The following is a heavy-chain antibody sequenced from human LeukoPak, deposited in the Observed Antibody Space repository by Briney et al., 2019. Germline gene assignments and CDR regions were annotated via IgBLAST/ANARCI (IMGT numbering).Heavy chain of an antibody. CDR1: GFTFSSSG. D-gene: IGHD4-17*01. J-gene: IGHJ4*02. V-gene: IGHV3-23*01. CDR3: ATEPAEVDYGDYEDDY. Sequence: TGGSLRLSCSASGFTFSSSGMSWVRQTPGKGLEWVSLISGSSYTTYYADSVKGRFTISRDNSKNTLCLQMNSLRAEDTAVYYCATEPAEVDYGDYEDDYWGQGTLVTVSS. CDR2: ISGSSYTT.